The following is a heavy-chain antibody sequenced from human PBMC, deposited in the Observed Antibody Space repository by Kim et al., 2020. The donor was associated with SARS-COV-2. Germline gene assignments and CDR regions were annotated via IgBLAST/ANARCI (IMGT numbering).Heavy chain of an antibody. CDR3: AREGLPYCSGGSCYFNGMDV. D-gene: IGHD2-15*01. J-gene: IGHJ6*02. V-gene: IGHV3-30*01. Sequence: GRFTISRDNSKNTLYLQMNSLGAEDTAVYYCAREGLPYCSGGSCYFNGMDVWGQGTTVTVSS.